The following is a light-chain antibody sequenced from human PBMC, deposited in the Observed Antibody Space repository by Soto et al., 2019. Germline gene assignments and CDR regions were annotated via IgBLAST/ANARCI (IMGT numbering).Light chain of an antibody. CDR1: SIGSKS. V-gene: IGLV3-21*02. CDR2: HDS. CDR3: QVWDNSSDHVV. Sequence: SYELIQPPSVSVAPGQTARITCGGNSIGSKSVHWYQQKPGQAPVVVVYHDSDRPSGIPERFSGSNSGNTATLTISRVEAGDEAVYSCQVWDNSSDHVVFGGGTSSPS. J-gene: IGLJ2*01.